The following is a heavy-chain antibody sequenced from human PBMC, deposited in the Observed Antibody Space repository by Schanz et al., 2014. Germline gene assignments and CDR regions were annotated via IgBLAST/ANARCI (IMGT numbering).Heavy chain of an antibody. CDR1: GFPFSSHS. J-gene: IGHJ4*02. CDR2: ISGSSRTI. Sequence: EVQLVQSGGGLVQPGGSLRLSCTASGFPFSSHSFNWIRQAPGKGPEYVSYISGSSRTIYYADSMKGRFTVSRDNAENALYLQMNSLRAEDTGLYFCARGGSGSHYRLDYWGQGTLVTVSS. V-gene: IGHV3-48*01. CDR3: ARGGSGSHYRLDY. D-gene: IGHD1-26*01.